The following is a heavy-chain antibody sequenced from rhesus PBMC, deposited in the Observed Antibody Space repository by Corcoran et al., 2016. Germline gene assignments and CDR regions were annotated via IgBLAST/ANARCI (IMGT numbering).Heavy chain of an antibody. V-gene: IGHV1-138*01. CDR1: GYTFTDYY. CDR3: IRGGYGTVVDY. J-gene: IGHJ4*01. D-gene: IGHD4-29*01. CDR2: INTKTGGA. Sequence: QVQLVQSGAEVKKPGSSVTVSCWTSGYTFTDYYITWARPAPGQGLEWMGEINTKTGGADFAQKFQGRIIMTRDTSTSTADMKLTSLTSEDTAIYYCIRGGYGTVVDYWGQGVLVTVSS.